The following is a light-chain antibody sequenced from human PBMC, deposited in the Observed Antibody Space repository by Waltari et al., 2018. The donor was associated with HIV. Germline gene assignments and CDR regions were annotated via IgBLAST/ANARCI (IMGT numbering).Light chain of an antibody. CDR2: GHL. V-gene: IGLV1-44*01. J-gene: IGLJ3*02. CDR3: EAWDDSVTGPV. CDR1: SSHFGTTT. Sequence: QSVLPQPPSASGTPGQRVTLSCSGNSSHFGTTTVILYQQPPGAAPKLLLYGHLQRPSGVPDRFSGSKSATSASLVISDLHSDDEGTYYCEAWDDSVTGPVFGGGTKLTVL.